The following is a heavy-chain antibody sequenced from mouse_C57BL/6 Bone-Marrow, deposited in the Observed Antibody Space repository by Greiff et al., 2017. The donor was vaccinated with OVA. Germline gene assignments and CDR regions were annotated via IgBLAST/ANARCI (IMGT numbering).Heavy chain of an antibody. D-gene: IGHD1-1*01. CDR2: IRSGGSYT. Sequence: EVNVVESGGDLVKPGGSLKLSCAASGFTFSSYGMSWVRQTPDKRLEWVATIRSGGSYTYYPDSVKGRITISRDNAKNTLYLQMSSLKSEDTAMYYCARHDYYGSFDYWGQGTTLTVSS. V-gene: IGHV5-6*01. J-gene: IGHJ2*01. CDR1: GFTFSSYG. CDR3: ARHDYYGSFDY.